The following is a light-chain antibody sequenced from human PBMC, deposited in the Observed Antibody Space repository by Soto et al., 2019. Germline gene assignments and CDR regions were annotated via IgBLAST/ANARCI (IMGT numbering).Light chain of an antibody. CDR1: SSDVGGYKY. CDR2: EVS. CDR3: SSYTSSSTYV. J-gene: IGLJ1*01. Sequence: QSVLTQPASVSGSPGQSITISCTGTSSDVGGYKYVSWYQQHPGKAPKLMIYEVSNRPSGVSNRFPGSKSGNTASLTISGLQAEDEADYYCSSYTSSSTYVFGTGTKVTVL. V-gene: IGLV2-14*01.